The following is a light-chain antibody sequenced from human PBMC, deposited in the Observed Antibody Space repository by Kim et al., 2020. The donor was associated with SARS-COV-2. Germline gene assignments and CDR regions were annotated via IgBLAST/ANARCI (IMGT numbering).Light chain of an antibody. J-gene: IGKJ4*01. CDR2: AAS. V-gene: IGKV1D-16*01. CDR1: RGVSSW. CDR3: QQYESYPLT. Sequence: DIQMTQSPSSLSASVGDRVNITCRASRGVSSWLAWYQQKPEKAPKSLISAASSLQSGVPPRFSGSGYGTDFTLTISSLQPEDSATYYCQQYESYPLTFGGGTKVDIK.